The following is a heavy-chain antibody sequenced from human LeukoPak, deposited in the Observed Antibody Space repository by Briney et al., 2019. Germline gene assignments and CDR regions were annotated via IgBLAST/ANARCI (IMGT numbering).Heavy chain of an antibody. CDR2: ISSSGSTI. D-gene: IGHD2-8*01. V-gene: IGHV3-11*04. J-gene: IGHJ4*02. Sequence: GGSLRLSCAASGFTFSDYYMSWIRQAPGKGLEWVSYISSSGSTIYYADSVKGRFTISRDNAKNSLYLQMNSLRAEDTAVYYCARDPGRRYCTNGVCYKALYYFDYWGQGTLVTVSS. CDR1: GFTFSDYY. CDR3: ARDPGRRYCTNGVCYKALYYFDY.